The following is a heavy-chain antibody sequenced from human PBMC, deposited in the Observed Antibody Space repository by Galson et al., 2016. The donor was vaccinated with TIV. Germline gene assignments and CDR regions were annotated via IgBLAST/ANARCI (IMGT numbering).Heavy chain of an antibody. Sequence: SLRLSCAASGFAFSIFAMNWVRQAPGKGLEWVSVISGSGDSTHYADSVKGRFTISRDSSKSTLYLQMNSLRVEDTAVYYCAKDRLLFLEWSFPNDMDVWGQGITVTVSS. D-gene: IGHD3-3*01. CDR3: AKDRLLFLEWSFPNDMDV. J-gene: IGHJ6*02. V-gene: IGHV3-23*01. CDR1: GFAFSIFA. CDR2: ISGSGDST.